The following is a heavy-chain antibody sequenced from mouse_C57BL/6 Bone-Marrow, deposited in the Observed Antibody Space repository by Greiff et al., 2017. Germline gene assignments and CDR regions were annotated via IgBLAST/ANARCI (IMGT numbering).Heavy chain of an antibody. CDR3: AITTVVATRDWYVDV. J-gene: IGHJ1*03. V-gene: IGHV1-69*01. D-gene: IGHD1-1*01. Sequence: VQLQQPGAELVMPGASVKLSCKASGYTFTSYWMHWVKQRPGQGLEWIGEIDPSDSYTNYSQKFKGKSTLTVDKSSSTAYMQLSSLTSEDSAVYYCAITTVVATRDWYVDVWGTGTTVTVSS. CDR1: GYTFTSYW. CDR2: IDPSDSYT.